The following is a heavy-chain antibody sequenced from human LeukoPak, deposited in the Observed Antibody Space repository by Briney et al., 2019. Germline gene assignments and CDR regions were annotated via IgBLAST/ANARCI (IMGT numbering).Heavy chain of an antibody. V-gene: IGHV1-2*02. J-gene: IGHJ2*01. D-gene: IGHD6-13*01. CDR2: INPNSGGT. CDR3: AISHAGIAAADLDDWYFDL. CDR1: GYTFTGYY. Sequence: ASVKVSCKASGYTFTGYYMHWVRQAPGQGLEWMGWINPNSGGTNYAQKFQGRVTMTRDTSISTAYMELSRLRTDDTAVYYCAISHAGIAAADLDDWYFDLWGRGTLVTVSS.